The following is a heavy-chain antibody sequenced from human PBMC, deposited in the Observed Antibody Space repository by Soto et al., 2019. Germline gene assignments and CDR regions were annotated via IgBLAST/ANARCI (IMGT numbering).Heavy chain of an antibody. CDR1: GFTFSSYA. CDR2: ISGSGGST. CDR3: AKSGGSWFGGCFDY. D-gene: IGHD3-10*01. J-gene: IGHJ4*02. V-gene: IGHV3-23*01. Sequence: EVQLLESGGGLVQPGGSLRLSCAASGFTFSSYAMSWVRQAPGKGLEWVSAISGSGGSTYYADSVKGRFTISRDNSKNTVYLQRNSLRAEDTAVYYCAKSGGSWFGGCFDYRGQGTLVTVSS.